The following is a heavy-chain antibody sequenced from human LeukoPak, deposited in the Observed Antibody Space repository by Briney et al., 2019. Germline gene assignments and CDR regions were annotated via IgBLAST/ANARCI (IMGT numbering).Heavy chain of an antibody. Sequence: ASVKVSCKVSGYTLTELSMHWVRQAPGKGLEWMGGFDPEDGETIYAQKFQGRVTMTEDTSTDTAYMELSSLRSEDTAVYYCGGSSGWTYYFDYWGQGTLVTVSS. J-gene: IGHJ4*02. CDR1: GYTLTELS. V-gene: IGHV1-24*01. CDR2: FDPEDGET. D-gene: IGHD6-19*01. CDR3: GGSSGWTYYFDY.